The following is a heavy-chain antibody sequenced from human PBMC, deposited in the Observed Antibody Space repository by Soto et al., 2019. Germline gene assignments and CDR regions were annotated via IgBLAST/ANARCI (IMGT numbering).Heavy chain of an antibody. V-gene: IGHV4-34*01. CDR1: GGSFNGYY. CDR2: INHSGST. Sequence: PSETLSLTCAVYGGSFNGYYWSWIRQPPGKGPEWIGDINHSGSTNYNPSLKSRVTTSVDTSKNQFSLKLRSVTAADMAVFYCARAPDKYYFDSWGQGTLVTVSS. CDR3: ARAPDKYYFDS. J-gene: IGHJ4*02.